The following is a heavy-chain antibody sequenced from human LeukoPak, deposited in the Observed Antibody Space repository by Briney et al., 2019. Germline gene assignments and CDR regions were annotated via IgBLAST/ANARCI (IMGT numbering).Heavy chain of an antibody. D-gene: IGHD6-6*01. Sequence: GGSLRLSCAASGFTFSSYAMAWVRQAPGKGLEWVSAISGSGGNTYYADSVKGRFTISRDNSKNTLYLQMNSLRAEDTAVYYCARSSYSSSSSVWGQGTMVTVSS. CDR2: ISGSGGNT. V-gene: IGHV3-23*01. J-gene: IGHJ3*01. CDR1: GFTFSSYA. CDR3: ARSSYSSSSSV.